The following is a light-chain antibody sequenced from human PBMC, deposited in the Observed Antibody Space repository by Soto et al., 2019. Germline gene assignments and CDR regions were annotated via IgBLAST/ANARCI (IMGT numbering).Light chain of an antibody. CDR1: SSNIGAGYD. CDR3: QSYDSSLSAPV. CDR2: GNS. Sequence: QSVLRQPPSVSGAPGQRVTISCTGSSSNIGAGYDVHWYQQLPGTAPKLLIYGNSNRPSGVPDRFSGSKSGTSASLAITGLQAEDEADYYCQSYDSSLSAPVFGTGTKVTVL. V-gene: IGLV1-40*01. J-gene: IGLJ1*01.